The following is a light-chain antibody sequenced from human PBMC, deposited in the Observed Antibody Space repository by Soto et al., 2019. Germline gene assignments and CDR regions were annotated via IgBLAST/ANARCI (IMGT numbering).Light chain of an antibody. CDR1: QSVNRW. CDR3: QQYNSFTWT. Sequence: MTQSPATLSASVGDRVTITYRASQSVNRWLAWYQQKPGKAPKLLIYKASSLESGVPSRFSGSGSGTEFTLTISSLQPDDFATYYCQQYNSFTWTFGQGTKVDIK. CDR2: KAS. J-gene: IGKJ1*01. V-gene: IGKV1-5*03.